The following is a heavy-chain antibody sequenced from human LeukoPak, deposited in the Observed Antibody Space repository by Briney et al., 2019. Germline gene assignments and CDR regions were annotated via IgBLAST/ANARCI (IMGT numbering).Heavy chain of an antibody. Sequence: ASVKVSCKASGYIFTGYYMHWVRQAPGRGLEWMGWINPNSGDTNFAQNFQGRVTMTRDTSISTAYMELSRLTSDDTAVYYCARKGNAFDIWGQGTMVTVSS. J-gene: IGHJ3*02. CDR3: ARKGNAFDI. V-gene: IGHV1-2*02. CDR2: INPNSGDT. CDR1: GYIFTGYY.